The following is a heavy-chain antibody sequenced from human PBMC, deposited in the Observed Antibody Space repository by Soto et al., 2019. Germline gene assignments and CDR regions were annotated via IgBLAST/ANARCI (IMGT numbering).Heavy chain of an antibody. V-gene: IGHV3-9*01. Sequence: EVQLVESGGGLVQPGRSLRLSCAASGFTFDDYAMHWVRQAPGKGLEWVSGISWNSGSIGYADSVKGRFTISRDNAKNYLYLQMNSLRAEDTALYYCAKGGYYGSGSYYDYWGQGTLVTVSS. CDR2: ISWNSGSI. J-gene: IGHJ4*02. CDR3: AKGGYYGSGSYYDY. CDR1: GFTFDDYA. D-gene: IGHD3-10*01.